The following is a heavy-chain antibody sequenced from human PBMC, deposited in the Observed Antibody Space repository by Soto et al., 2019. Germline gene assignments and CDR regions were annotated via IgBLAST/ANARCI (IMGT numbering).Heavy chain of an antibody. J-gene: IGHJ6*03. V-gene: IGHV1-69*02. D-gene: IGHD6-6*01. CDR3: ARARGIAARPRYYYYMDV. CDR1: GGTFSSYT. Sequence: SVKVSCKASGGTFSSYTISWVRQAPGQGLEWMGRIIPILGIANYAQKFQGRVTITADKSTSTAYMELSSLRSEDTAVYYCARARGIAARPRYYYYMDVWGKGTTVTVSS. CDR2: IIPILGIA.